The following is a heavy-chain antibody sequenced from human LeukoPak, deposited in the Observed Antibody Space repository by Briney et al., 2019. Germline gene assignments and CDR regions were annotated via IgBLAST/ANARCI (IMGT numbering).Heavy chain of an antibody. CDR2: IYYSGST. V-gene: IGHV4-59*08. CDR3: ATRVSPSAEYFQH. D-gene: IGHD2-2*01. Sequence: SETLSLTCTVSGGSISSYYWSWIRQPPGKGLEWIGYIYYSGSTNYNPSLKSRVTISVNTSKNQFSLKLSSVTAADTAVYYCATRVSPSAEYFQHWGQGTLVTVSS. CDR1: GGSISSYY. J-gene: IGHJ1*01.